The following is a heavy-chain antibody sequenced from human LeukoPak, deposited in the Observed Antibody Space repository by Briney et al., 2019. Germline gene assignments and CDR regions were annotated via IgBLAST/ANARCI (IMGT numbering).Heavy chain of an antibody. CDR3: ATLDDMVRGVTY. D-gene: IGHD3-10*01. CDR2: IYYSGST. J-gene: IGHJ4*02. V-gene: IGHV4-31*03. CDR1: GGSISSGGYY. Sequence: SETLSLTCTVSGGSISSGGYYWSWIRQHPGKGLEWIGYIYYSGSTYYNPSLKSRVTISVDTSKNQFSLKLSSVTAADTAVYYCATLDDMVRGVTYWGQGTLVTVSS.